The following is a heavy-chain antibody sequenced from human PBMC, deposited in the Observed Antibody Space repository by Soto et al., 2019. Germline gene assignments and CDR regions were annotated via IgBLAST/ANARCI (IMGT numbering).Heavy chain of an antibody. CDR1: GFTFSRYA. CDR2: ISYDGSNK. Sequence: GGSLRLSCAAAGFTFSRYAMRWVRQAPGKGLEWVAAISYDGSNKYYADSVKGRFTISRDNSKNTLSLQMNSLRAEDTAVYYFQRDFDYWGQGTLATVSS. CDR3: QRDFDY. J-gene: IGHJ4*02. V-gene: IGHV3-30-3*01.